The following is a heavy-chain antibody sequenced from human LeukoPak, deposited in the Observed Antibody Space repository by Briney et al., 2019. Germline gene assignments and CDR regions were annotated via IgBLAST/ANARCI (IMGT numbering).Heavy chain of an antibody. V-gene: IGHV3-74*01. Sequence: GGSLRLSCVASGFTFSSYWMHWVPQGPGKGLVWVSLINPDGSSTNYADSVKGRFTISRDNAKNTVYLQMNSLRAEDTAVYYCVRYGSFSHWGQGTLVTVSS. D-gene: IGHD2-15*01. CDR3: VRYGSFSH. CDR1: GFTFSSYW. CDR2: INPDGSST. J-gene: IGHJ4*02.